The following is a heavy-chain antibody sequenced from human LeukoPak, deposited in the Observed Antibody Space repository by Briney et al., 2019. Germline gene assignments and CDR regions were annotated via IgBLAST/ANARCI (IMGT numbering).Heavy chain of an antibody. CDR3: AKGNGEQGYYYYYGMDD. J-gene: IGHJ6*02. V-gene: IGHV3-43*01. Sequence: GGSLRLSCAASGFTFDDYTMHWVRQAPGKGLEWVSLISWDGGSTYYADSVKGRFTISRDNSKNSLYLQMNSLRTEDTALYYCAKGNGEQGYYYYYGMDDWGQGTTVTVSS. CDR1: GFTFDDYT. CDR2: ISWDGGST. D-gene: IGHD4-17*01.